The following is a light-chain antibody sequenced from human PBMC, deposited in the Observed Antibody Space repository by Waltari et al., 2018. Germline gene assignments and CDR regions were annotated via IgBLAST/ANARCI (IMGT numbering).Light chain of an antibody. J-gene: IGKJ2*01. CDR2: GAS. V-gene: IGKV3-15*01. Sequence: VMTQSPAILSVSPGDSVTLSCRASHSLTSNLAWYQQKPGQPPRLLIFGASTRATGVSDRFSGSGTTTQFSLTISSLQPEDFAIYFCQQYNRWPSTFGQGTKLDIK. CDR1: HSLTSN. CDR3: QQYNRWPST.